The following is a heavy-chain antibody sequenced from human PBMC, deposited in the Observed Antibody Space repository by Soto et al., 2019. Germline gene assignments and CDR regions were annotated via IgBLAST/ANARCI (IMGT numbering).Heavy chain of an antibody. CDR1: GGAFSSYA. CDR3: ARVGWESSGWSPSGLDV. V-gene: IGHV1-69*13. Sequence: GASVKVSCKASGGAFSSYAINWVRQAPGQGLEWMGGLIPLFGTTNFAQGFQGRLTITADESSNTAYMELSSLRSEDTAVYYRARVGWESSGWSPSGLDVWGQGTTVTVSS. D-gene: IGHD6-13*01. CDR2: LIPLFGTT. J-gene: IGHJ6*02.